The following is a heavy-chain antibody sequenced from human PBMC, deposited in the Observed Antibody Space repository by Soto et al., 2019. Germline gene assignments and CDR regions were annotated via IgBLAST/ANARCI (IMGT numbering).Heavy chain of an antibody. D-gene: IGHD3-9*01. CDR1: GFTFSSYG. Sequence: PGGSLRLSCAASGFTFSSYGMHWVRQAPGKGLEWVAVISYDGSNKYYADSVKGRFTISRDNSKNTLYLQMNSLRAEDTAVYYCAKDTYYDILTGPFTPGVRYYYGMDVWGQGTTVTVSS. CDR3: AKDTYYDILTGPFTPGVRYYYGMDV. CDR2: ISYDGSNK. V-gene: IGHV3-30*18. J-gene: IGHJ6*02.